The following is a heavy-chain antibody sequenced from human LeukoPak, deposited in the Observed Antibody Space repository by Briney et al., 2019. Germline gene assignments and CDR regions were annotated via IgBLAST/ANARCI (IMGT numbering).Heavy chain of an antibody. D-gene: IGHD3-22*01. Sequence: GESLKTSCKGSGYSFTSYWIGWVRQMPGKGLEWMGIIYPGDSDTRYSPSFQGQVTISADKSISTAYLQWSSLKASDTAMYYCASYYDSSGLSADAFDIWGQGTMVTVSS. CDR1: GYSFTSYW. J-gene: IGHJ3*02. CDR2: IYPGDSDT. V-gene: IGHV5-51*01. CDR3: ASYYDSSGLSADAFDI.